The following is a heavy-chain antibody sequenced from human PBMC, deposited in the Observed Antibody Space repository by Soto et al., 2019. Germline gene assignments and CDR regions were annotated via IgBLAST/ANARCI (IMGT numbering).Heavy chain of an antibody. CDR2: ISYDGSNK. J-gene: IGHJ6*02. CDR3: XNXXXXXXXXXXXXXXXXGMDV. CDR1: GFTFSSYG. Sequence: QVQLVESGGGVVQPGRSLRLSCAASGFTFSSYGMHWVRQAXXXGXEXXAVISYDGSNKYYADSVKGRFTISRDNSKNTLYLQMNSLXAEDTAXXYCXNXXXXXXXXXXXXXXXXGMDVWGQGTTVTVSS. V-gene: IGHV3-30*18.